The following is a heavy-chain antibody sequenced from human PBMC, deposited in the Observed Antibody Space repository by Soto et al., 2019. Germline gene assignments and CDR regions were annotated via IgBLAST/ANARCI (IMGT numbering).Heavy chain of an antibody. CDR2: ISDDNT. CDR3: ARDGDSNYHYFDS. J-gene: IGHJ4*02. Sequence: QVQLVQSGAEVKNPGASVKVSCKASGYTFTNYDISWVRQAPGQGLEWMGWISDDNTNYAQKFQGGVTLTTDTSTSTSYIEMRSLRSDDTAEYYGARDGDSNYHYFDSWGQGTLVTVSS. D-gene: IGHD4-4*01. V-gene: IGHV1-18*01. CDR1: GYTFTNYD.